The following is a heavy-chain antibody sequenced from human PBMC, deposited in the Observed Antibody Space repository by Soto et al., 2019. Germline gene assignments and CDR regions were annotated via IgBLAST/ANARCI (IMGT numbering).Heavy chain of an antibody. CDR2: IYPGDSDT. D-gene: IGHD2-2*01. CDR3: ARQSCSSTSCYWRGYYYGMDV. Sequence: GESLKISCKGSGYSFTSYCIGWVRQMPGKGLEWMGIIYPGDSDTRYSPSFQGQVTISADKSISTAYLQWSSLKASDTAMYYCARQSCSSTSCYWRGYYYGMDVWGQGTTVTVSS. CDR1: GYSFTSYC. J-gene: IGHJ6*02. V-gene: IGHV5-51*01.